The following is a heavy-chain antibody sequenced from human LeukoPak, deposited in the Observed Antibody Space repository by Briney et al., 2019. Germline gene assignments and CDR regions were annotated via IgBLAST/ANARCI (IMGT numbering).Heavy chain of an antibody. J-gene: IGHJ4*02. CDR1: GDSISSGDYY. D-gene: IGHD4-11*01. Sequence: SETLSLTCTVSGDSISSGDYYWSWIRQSAGKGLEWIGRIQTSTSRSANYNPSLKSRVTISVDTSKNLFSLKLTSVTAADTAVYYCASSNWLRDSNFDSWGQGTLVTVSS. CDR3: ASSNWLRDSNFDS. V-gene: IGHV4-61*02. CDR2: IQTSTSRSA.